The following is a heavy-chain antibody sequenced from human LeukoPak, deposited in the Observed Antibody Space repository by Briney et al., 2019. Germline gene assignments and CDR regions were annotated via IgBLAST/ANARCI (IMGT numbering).Heavy chain of an antibody. Sequence: VASVKVSCKASGYTFTSYGISWVRQAPGQGLEWMGWISAYNGNTNYAQKLQGRVTMTTDTSTSTAYMELRSLRSDDTAVYYCARDWGAAAVIFSTGYWGQGTLVTVSS. D-gene: IGHD6-13*01. CDR3: ARDWGAAAVIFSTGY. CDR2: ISAYNGNT. CDR1: GYTFTSYG. J-gene: IGHJ4*02. V-gene: IGHV1-18*01.